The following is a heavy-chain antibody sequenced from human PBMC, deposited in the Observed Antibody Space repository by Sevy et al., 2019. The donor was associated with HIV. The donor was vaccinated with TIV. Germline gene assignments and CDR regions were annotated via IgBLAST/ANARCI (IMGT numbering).Heavy chain of an antibody. CDR3: ARKMVLGVPTHQLDY. Sequence: ASVKVSCKASGYTFTSYGISWVRQAPGQGLEWMGWISAYNGNTNYAQKLQGRVTMTTDTSTSTAYMELRSLRSDDTAVYYCARKMVLGVPTHQLDYWGQGTLVTVSS. V-gene: IGHV1-18*01. D-gene: IGHD3-10*01. CDR1: GYTFTSYG. J-gene: IGHJ4*02. CDR2: ISAYNGNT.